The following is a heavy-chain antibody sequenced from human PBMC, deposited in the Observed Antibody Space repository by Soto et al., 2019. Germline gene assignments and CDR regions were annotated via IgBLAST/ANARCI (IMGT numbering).Heavy chain of an antibody. CDR1: GGTFSSYA. V-gene: IGHV1-69*01. Sequence: QVQLVQSGAEVKKPGSSVKVSCKASGGTFSSYAISWVRQAPGQGLEWMGGIIPIFGTANYAQKFQGRVTSPADESTSTAYMELSNLRSEDTSVYYCASYRLAAAGTRTFYYYYGMYVWGQVTTVTVSS. J-gene: IGHJ6*02. CDR3: ASYRLAAAGTRTFYYYYGMYV. D-gene: IGHD6-13*01. CDR2: IIPIFGTA.